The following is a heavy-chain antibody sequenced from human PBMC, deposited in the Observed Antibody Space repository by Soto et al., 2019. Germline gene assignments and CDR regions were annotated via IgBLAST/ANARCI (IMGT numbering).Heavy chain of an antibody. V-gene: IGHV3-33*01. Sequence: VGSLRLSCTGSGFTLRTHGFHWVRQAPGKGLGWVALIWFDENNRNYADSVRGRFTISRDNSQNIIYLQINSLRAEDTAIYYCARDFKKGSYFDYWGQGTLVTVSS. J-gene: IGHJ4*02. CDR3: ARDFKKGSYFDY. D-gene: IGHD3-10*01. CDR1: GFTLRTHG. CDR2: IWFDENNR.